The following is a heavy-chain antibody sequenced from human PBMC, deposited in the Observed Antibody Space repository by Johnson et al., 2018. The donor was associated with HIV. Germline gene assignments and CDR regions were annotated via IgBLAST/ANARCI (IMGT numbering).Heavy chain of an antibody. J-gene: IGHJ3*01. CDR3: AREGNWNPTYGFDV. Sequence: VQLVESGGGLVKPGGSLRLSCAASGFTFSDYYMSWIRQAPGKGLEWVAVIWSDGSNKYYADSVKGRFTISRDNSKNTLYLQMNSLRAEDTAVYYCAREGNWNPTYGFDVWGQGTIATVSS. CDR2: IWSDGSNK. D-gene: IGHD1-1*01. CDR1: GFTFSDYY. V-gene: IGHV3-33*08.